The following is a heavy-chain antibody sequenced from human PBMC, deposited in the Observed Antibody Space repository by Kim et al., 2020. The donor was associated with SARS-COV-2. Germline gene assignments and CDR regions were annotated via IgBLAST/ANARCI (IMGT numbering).Heavy chain of an antibody. Sequence: YVDSLKGRFTISRDNAKTSLYLQMNSMRAEDTAVYYCARDDDYGEPHFDYWGQGTLVTVSS. D-gene: IGHD4-17*01. V-gene: IGHV3-7*01. J-gene: IGHJ4*02. CDR3: ARDDDYGEPHFDY.